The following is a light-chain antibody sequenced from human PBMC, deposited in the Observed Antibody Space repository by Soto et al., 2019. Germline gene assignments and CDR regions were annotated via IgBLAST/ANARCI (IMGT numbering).Light chain of an antibody. CDR3: QQGHTPPLT. CDR1: QGVSRK. CDR2: GAS. Sequence: DIVMTQSPATLSVAPGERVTFSCRASQGVSRKLAWYQHKPGQALRLLISGASTGATGIPARFSGSGSGTEFTLTISSLQSEDCATYFCQQGHTPPLTFGGGTKVEIK. V-gene: IGKV3-15*01. J-gene: IGKJ4*01.